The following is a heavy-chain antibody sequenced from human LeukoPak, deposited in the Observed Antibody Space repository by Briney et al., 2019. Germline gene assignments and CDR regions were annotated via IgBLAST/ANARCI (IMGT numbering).Heavy chain of an antibody. D-gene: IGHD3-9*01. CDR2: ISGSGGST. J-gene: IGHJ4*02. CDR3: AKGRNGFDWLLPLDY. Sequence: GGSLRLSCAASGFTFTNAWMSWVRQAPGKGLEWVSAISGSGGSTYYADSVKGRFTISRDNSKNTLYLQMNSLRAEDTAVYYCAKGRNGFDWLLPLDYWGQGTLVTVSS. CDR1: GFTFTNAW. V-gene: IGHV3-23*01.